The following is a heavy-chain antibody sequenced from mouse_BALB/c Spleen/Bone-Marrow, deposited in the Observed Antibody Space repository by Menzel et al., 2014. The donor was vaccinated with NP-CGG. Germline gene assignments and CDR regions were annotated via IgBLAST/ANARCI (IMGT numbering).Heavy chain of an antibody. J-gene: IGHJ2*01. CDR3: TRGGNWEDFDY. CDR2: ISSDSGAI. Sequence: DVKLQESGGGLVQPGGSRKLSCAASGFTFSSFGMHWVRQAPEKGLEWIAYISSDSGAIFYADTVKGRFTISRDNPKNTLFLQMTNLRSEDTAIYFCTRGGNWEDFDYWGQGTTLTVSS. V-gene: IGHV5-17*02. D-gene: IGHD4-1*01. CDR1: GFTFSSFG.